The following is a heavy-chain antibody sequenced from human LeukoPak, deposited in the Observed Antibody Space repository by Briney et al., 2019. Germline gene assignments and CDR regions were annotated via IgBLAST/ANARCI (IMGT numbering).Heavy chain of an antibody. V-gene: IGHV4-61*02. Sequence: SETLSLTCTVSGGSISSGSYYWSWIRQPAGKGLEWIGRIYTSGSTNYNPSLKSRVTMSVDTSKNQFSLKLSSVTAADTAVYYCARGGEGHYYGSGSYYPNWFDPWGQGTLVTVSS. J-gene: IGHJ5*02. D-gene: IGHD3-10*01. CDR1: GGSISSGSYY. CDR3: ARGGEGHYYGSGSYYPNWFDP. CDR2: IYTSGST.